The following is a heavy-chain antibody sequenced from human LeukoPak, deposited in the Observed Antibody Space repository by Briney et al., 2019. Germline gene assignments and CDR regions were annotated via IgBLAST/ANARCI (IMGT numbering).Heavy chain of an antibody. CDR2: ISYDGSNK. Sequence: GKSLRLSCAASGFTFSSYGMHWVRQAPGKGLEWVAVISYDGSNKYYADSVKGRFTISRDNSKNTLYLQMNSLRAEDTAVYYCAKDQGFQDGRLGELSTLDYWGQGTLVTVSS. CDR3: AKDQGFQDGRLGELSTLDY. V-gene: IGHV3-30*18. D-gene: IGHD3-16*02. J-gene: IGHJ4*02. CDR1: GFTFSSYG.